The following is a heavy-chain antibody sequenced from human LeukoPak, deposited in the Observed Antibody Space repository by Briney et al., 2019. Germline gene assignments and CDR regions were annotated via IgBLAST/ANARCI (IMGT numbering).Heavy chain of an antibody. Sequence: GGSLRLSCAASGFTFSSYGMHWVRQAPGKGLEWVVVISYDGGNKYYADSVKGRFTISRDNSKNTLYLQMNSLRAEDTAVYYCARASTIFGVENWFDPWGQGTLVTVSS. CDR2: ISYDGGNK. V-gene: IGHV3-30*19. CDR3: ARASTIFGVENWFDP. J-gene: IGHJ5*02. CDR1: GFTFSSYG. D-gene: IGHD3-3*01.